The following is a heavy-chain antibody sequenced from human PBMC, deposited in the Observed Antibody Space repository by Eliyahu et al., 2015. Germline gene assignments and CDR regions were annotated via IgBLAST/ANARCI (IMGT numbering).Heavy chain of an antibody. CDR2: ISSSGSI. CDR3: ARVMWSDSGWRWFAP. D-gene: IGHD6-19*01. J-gene: IGHJ5*02. CDR1: XGSTDGYH. Sequence: QVQLQESGPGLVKPSETLFLTCSVSXGSTDGYHWIWIRXPPGKGLEWIGYISSSGSINYNPSLKSRVTMSLDTSKNQFSLGLSSVTAADTAFYYCARVMWSDSGWRWFAPWGQGTLVTVSA. V-gene: IGHV4-59*13.